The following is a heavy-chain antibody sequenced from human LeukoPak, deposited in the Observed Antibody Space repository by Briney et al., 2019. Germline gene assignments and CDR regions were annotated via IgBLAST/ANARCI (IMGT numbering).Heavy chain of an antibody. D-gene: IGHD6-13*01. J-gene: IGHJ3*02. CDR3: ARGPRPIAAAGTGAFDI. V-gene: IGHV4-39*07. CDR1: GGSISSSSYY. Sequence: SETLSLTCTVSGGSISSSSYYWGWIRQPPGKGLEWIGSIYYSGSTYYNPSLKSRVTISVDTSKNQFSLKLSSVTAADTAVYYCARGPRPIAAAGTGAFDIWGQGTMVTVSS. CDR2: IYYSGST.